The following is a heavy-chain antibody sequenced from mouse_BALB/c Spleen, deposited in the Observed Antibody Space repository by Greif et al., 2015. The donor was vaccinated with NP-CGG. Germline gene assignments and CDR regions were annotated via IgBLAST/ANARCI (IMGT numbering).Heavy chain of an antibody. Sequence: VKLMESGAELAKPGASVKMSCKASGYTFTSYWMHWVKQRPGQGLEWIGYINPSTGYTEYNQKFKDKATLTADKSSSTAYMQLSSLTSEDSAVYYCARYDYDAMDYWGQGTSVTVSS. CDR3: ARYDYDAMDY. J-gene: IGHJ4*01. V-gene: IGHV1-7*01. CDR1: GYTFTSYW. CDR2: INPSTGYT.